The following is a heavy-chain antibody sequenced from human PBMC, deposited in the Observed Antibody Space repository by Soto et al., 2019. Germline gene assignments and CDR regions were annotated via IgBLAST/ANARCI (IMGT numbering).Heavy chain of an antibody. CDR2: IKNGAGDT. CDR1: GFTLSSYW. J-gene: IGHJ6*02. Sequence: EGQLVESGGGLVQPGGSLRLSCTASGFTLSSYWMYWVRQTTGKGLVWVARIKNGAGDTSYAESVKGRVTISRDNAENTLYLQMSSLRSEDTAVYYCVRFSGLDVWGQGTTGTVSS. CDR3: VRFSGLDV. V-gene: IGHV3-74*01.